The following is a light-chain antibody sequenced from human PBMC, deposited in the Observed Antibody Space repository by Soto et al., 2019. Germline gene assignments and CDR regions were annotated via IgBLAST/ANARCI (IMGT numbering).Light chain of an antibody. J-gene: IGLJ1*01. CDR2: EGT. Sequence: QSVLNQPASVSGSPGQSITISCTGTSSDVGNYNLVSWYQQHPGKAPKLMIYEGTKRPSGVSNRFSASNSGNTASLTISGLQAEDEADYYCCSYAGSSTYVFGTGTKVTVL. V-gene: IGLV2-23*01. CDR3: CSYAGSSTYV. CDR1: SSDVGNYNL.